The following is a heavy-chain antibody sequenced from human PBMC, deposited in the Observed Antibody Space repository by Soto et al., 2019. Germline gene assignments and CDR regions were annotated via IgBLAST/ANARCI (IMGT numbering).Heavy chain of an antibody. CDR3: ARVPFLIVGSVFSTPFDF. V-gene: IGHV4-61*03. D-gene: IGHD3-3*01. CDR1: GASVSSAGFS. CDR2: ISHSGTT. J-gene: IGHJ4*02. Sequence: PSETLSLTCTVTGASVSSAGFSWSWIRQPPGKGLEWLGSISHSGTTTYYPSLKSRVNVSVDTSKNLFSLRLSSVTAADTAIYFCARVPFLIVGSVFSTPFDFWGQGTLVT.